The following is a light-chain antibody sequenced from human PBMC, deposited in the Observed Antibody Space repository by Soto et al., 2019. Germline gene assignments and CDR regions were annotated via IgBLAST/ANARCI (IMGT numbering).Light chain of an antibody. CDR2: AAS. V-gene: IGKV1-39*01. CDR3: QHTYSTPWT. J-gene: IGKJ1*01. CDR1: QSVSIY. Sequence: DFQMTQSPSSLSASVGDRVAIACRASQSVSIYLNWYQQKPGKAPKLLIYAASSLQSEVPSRFSGSGSGTDFTLTISSLQPEDFATYYCQHTYSTPWTFGQGTKVEIK.